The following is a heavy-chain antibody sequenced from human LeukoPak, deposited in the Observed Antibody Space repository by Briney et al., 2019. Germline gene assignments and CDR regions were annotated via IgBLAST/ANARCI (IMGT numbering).Heavy chain of an antibody. CDR3: ASGREYYDRSGYY. CDR2: IYSGST. D-gene: IGHD3-22*01. V-gene: IGHV4-39*01. J-gene: IGHJ4*02. Sequence: SETLSLTCTVSGGSISSSSYYWGWIRQPPGKGLEWTGSIYSGSTYYNPSLKSRVTISVDTSKNQFSLKLSAVTAADTAVYYCASGREYYDRSGYYWGQGTLVTVSS. CDR1: GGSISSSSYY.